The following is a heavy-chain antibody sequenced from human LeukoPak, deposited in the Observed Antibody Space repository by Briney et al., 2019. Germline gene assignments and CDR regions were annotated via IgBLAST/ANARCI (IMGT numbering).Heavy chain of an antibody. CDR3: TTDEDWNYARKDV. Sequence: GGSLRLSCAASGFTFNYAWMSWVRQVPGKGPEWIGQTVSEIDGGTTDYATPVKGRFTISRDDSKSTLYLQMNSLKIEDTAVYYRTTDEDWNYARKDVWGQGATVIVSS. D-gene: IGHD1-7*01. CDR2: TVSEIDGGTT. V-gene: IGHV3-15*04. CDR1: GFTFNYAW. J-gene: IGHJ6*02.